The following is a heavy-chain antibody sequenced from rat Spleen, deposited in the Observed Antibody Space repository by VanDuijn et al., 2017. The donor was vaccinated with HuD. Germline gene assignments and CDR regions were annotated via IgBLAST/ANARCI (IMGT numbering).Heavy chain of an antibody. V-gene: IGHV5-17*01. CDR1: GFTFSDYA. D-gene: IGHD4-1*01. CDR2: IVYDGSST. Sequence: EVQLVESGGGLVLPGRSLKFSCAASGFTFSDYAMAWVRQAPKKGLEWVATIVYDGSSTYYRDSVKGRFTVSRDVAKNTQYLQMDSLRSEDTATYYCARTCNTDYFDYWGQGVMVTVSS. CDR3: ARTCNTDYFDY. J-gene: IGHJ2*01.